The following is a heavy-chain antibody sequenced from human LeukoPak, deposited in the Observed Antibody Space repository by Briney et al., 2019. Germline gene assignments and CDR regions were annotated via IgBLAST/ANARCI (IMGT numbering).Heavy chain of an antibody. J-gene: IGHJ3*02. CDR3: ARDHETVWFGESHAFDI. CDR2: ISSSSSYI. V-gene: IGHV3-21*01. D-gene: IGHD3-10*01. CDR1: GFTFSSYS. Sequence: GGSLRLSCAASGFTFSSYSMNWVRQAPGKGLEWVSSISSSSSYIYYADSVKGRFTISRDNAKNSLYLQMNSLRAEDTAVYYCARDHETVWFGESHAFDIWGQGTMVTVSS.